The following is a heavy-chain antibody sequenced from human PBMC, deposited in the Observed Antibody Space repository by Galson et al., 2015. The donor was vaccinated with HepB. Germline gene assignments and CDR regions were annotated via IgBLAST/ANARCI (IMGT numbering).Heavy chain of an antibody. J-gene: IGHJ4*02. V-gene: IGHV3-23*01. Sequence: LRLSCAASGFTFSSYAMSWVRQAPGKGLEWVSAISGSGGSTYYADSVKGRFTISRDNSKNTLYLQMNSLRAEDTAVYYCAKDQGYSYGSTGFDYWGQGTLVTVSS. CDR3: AKDQGYSYGSTGFDY. D-gene: IGHD5-18*01. CDR1: GFTFSSYA. CDR2: ISGSGGST.